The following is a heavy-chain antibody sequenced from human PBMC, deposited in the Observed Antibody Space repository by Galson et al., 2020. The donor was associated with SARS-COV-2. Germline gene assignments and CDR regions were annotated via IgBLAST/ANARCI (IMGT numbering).Heavy chain of an antibody. CDR2: ITGSGGTT. D-gene: IGHD3-10*01. CDR3: AKEGEWFGESGWFDP. V-gene: IGHV3-23*01. CDR1: KFRFGEYR. J-gene: IGHJ5*02. Sequence: GGSLRLSCVGSKFRFGEYRMNWLRQAPGKGPEWVSTITGSGGTTYYADSVKGRFTISRDNSKNMLYLQMDSLRVEDTATYYCAKEGEWFGESGWFDPWGQGARVTVSS.